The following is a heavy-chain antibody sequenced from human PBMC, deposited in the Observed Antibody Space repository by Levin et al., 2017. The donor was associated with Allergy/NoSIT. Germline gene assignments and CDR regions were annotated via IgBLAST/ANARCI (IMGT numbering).Heavy chain of an antibody. CDR1: GFTFSTFG. CDR3: ARPRSQLLGFFDQ. Sequence: GASVKVSCAASGFTFSTFGMSWVRQAPKKGLEWVAVMSGSGGDTYYADSVKGRFSISRDNSRNTLYLQMNSLRAEDTAVYYCARPRSQLLGFFDQWGQGTLVTVSS. CDR2: MSGSGGDT. D-gene: IGHD1-26*01. V-gene: IGHV3-23*01. J-gene: IGHJ4*02.